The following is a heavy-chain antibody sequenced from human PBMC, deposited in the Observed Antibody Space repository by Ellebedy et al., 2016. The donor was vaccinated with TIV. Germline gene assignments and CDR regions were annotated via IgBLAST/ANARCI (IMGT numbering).Heavy chain of an antibody. Sequence: GSLRLSCNVSGGFMTSYYWTWIRQPPGRELEWIGNIYYSGGTIYNPSLESRVTISVDTSKSQFSLRLKSVTAADTALYFCARHIGGVVRGAGACDSWGQGVHVTVSS. CDR2: IYYSGGT. V-gene: IGHV4-59*08. CDR3: ARHIGGVVRGAGACDS. D-gene: IGHD3-10*01. CDR1: GGFMTSYY. J-gene: IGHJ5*01.